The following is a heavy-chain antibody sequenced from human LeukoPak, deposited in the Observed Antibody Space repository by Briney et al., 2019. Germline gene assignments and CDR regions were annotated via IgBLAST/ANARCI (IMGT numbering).Heavy chain of an antibody. CDR2: ISSNGGST. CDR3: ARVPRGGSYWFDY. CDR1: GFTFSSYA. J-gene: IGHJ4*02. Sequence: GGSLRLSFSASGFTFSSYAMHWVRQAPGKGLEYVSAISSNGGSTYYANSVKGRFTISRDNSKNTLYLQMGSLRAEDMAVYYCARVPRGGSYWFDYWGQGTLVTVSS. V-gene: IGHV3-64*01. D-gene: IGHD1-26*01.